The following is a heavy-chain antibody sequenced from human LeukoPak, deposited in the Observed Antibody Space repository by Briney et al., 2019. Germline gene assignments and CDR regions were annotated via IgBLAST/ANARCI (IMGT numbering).Heavy chain of an antibody. CDR1: GYTFTSYA. D-gene: IGHD1-26*01. Sequence: ASVKVSCKASGYTFTSYAMNWVRQAPGQGLEWMGWINTNTGNPTYAQGFTGRFVFSLDTSVSTAYLQISSLKAEDTAVYYCARDHIVGATTGLDPWGQGTLVTVSS. CDR3: ARDHIVGATTGLDP. V-gene: IGHV7-4-1*02. CDR2: INTNTGNP. J-gene: IGHJ5*02.